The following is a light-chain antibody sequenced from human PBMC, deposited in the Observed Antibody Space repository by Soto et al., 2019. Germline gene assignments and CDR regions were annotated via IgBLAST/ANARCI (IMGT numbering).Light chain of an antibody. CDR3: QLYGSSPPIT. Sequence: DIVLTQSPGTLSFSPGERATLSCRASQSLTSSYLAWYQHKPGQAPRLLIYDASSRATGIPDRFGGSGSGTDFTLTISRLEPEDSAVYYCQLYGSSPPITFGQGTRLEIK. CDR2: DAS. J-gene: IGKJ5*01. V-gene: IGKV3-20*01. CDR1: QSLTSSY.